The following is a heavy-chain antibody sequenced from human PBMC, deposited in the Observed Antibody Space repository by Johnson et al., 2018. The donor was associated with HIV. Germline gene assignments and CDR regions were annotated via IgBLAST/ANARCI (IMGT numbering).Heavy chain of an antibody. CDR2: TWFDGSKN. CDR3: ARVAVSTAAGGVPLDI. J-gene: IGHJ3*02. CDR1: GFTFSNYG. V-gene: IGHV3-33*03. Sequence: VQLVESGGGVVQPGRSLRLSCAASGFTFSNYGIHWVRQAPGKGLEWVASTWFDGSKNYYSDSVRGRFIISRDNSKNTLYLQMNSLRAEDTALYFCARVAVSTAAGGVPLDIWGPGTMVTVSA. D-gene: IGHD2-2*01.